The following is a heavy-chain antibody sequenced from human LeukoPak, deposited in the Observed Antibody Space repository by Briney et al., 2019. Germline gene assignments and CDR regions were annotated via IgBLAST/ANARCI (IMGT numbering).Heavy chain of an antibody. J-gene: IGHJ5*02. V-gene: IGHV5-51*01. D-gene: IGHD6-13*01. CDR2: IYPGDSDT. CDR3: ARRSIAAAGNRPFDP. Sequence: GESLKISCQGSGYSFTGYWIGWVRQMPGKGLEWMGIIYPGDSDTRYSPSFQGQVTISADKSISTAYLQWSSLKASDTAMYYCARRSIAAAGNRPFDPWGQGTLVTVSS. CDR1: GYSFTGYW.